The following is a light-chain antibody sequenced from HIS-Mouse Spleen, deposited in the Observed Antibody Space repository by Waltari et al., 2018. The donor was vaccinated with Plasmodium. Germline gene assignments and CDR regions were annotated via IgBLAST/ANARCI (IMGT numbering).Light chain of an antibody. CDR3: CSYAGSRLV. J-gene: IGLJ2*01. Sequence: QSALTQPASVSGSPGQSITISCTGTSSDVGSYNLVSWYQQHPCKAPKLMMYEGSKRPSGVSNRFSGSKSCNTASLTISGLQAEDEADYYCCSYAGSRLVFGGGTKLTVL. CDR1: SSDVGSYNL. CDR2: EGS. V-gene: IGLV2-23*01.